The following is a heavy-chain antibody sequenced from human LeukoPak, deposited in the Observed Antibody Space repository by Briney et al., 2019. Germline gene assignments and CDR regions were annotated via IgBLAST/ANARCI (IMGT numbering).Heavy chain of an antibody. Sequence: SETLSLTCAVYGGSFSGYYWSWIRQPPGKGLEWIGEINHSGSTNYNPSLKSRVTISVDTSKNQFSLKLSSVTAADTAVYCCARRQLVRVLNYWGQGTLVTVSS. D-gene: IGHD6-6*01. CDR2: INHSGST. J-gene: IGHJ4*02. CDR1: GGSFSGYY. V-gene: IGHV4-34*01. CDR3: ARRQLVRVLNY.